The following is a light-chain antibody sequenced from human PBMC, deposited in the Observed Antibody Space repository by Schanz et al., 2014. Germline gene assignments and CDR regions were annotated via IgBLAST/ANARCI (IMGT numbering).Light chain of an antibody. CDR2: GAS. CDR1: QSVSSN. CDR3: QQYGTSPYT. V-gene: IGKV3-20*01. Sequence: EIVLTQSPATLSLSPGERATLSCRASQSVSSNLAWYQQKSGQAPRLLIYGASTRATGIPDRFSGSGSGTDFTLTISRLEAEDFAVYYCQQYGTSPYTFGQGTNLEIK. J-gene: IGKJ2*01.